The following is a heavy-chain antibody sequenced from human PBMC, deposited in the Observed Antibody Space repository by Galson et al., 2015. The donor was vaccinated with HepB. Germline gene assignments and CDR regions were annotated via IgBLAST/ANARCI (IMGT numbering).Heavy chain of an antibody. J-gene: IGHJ6*02. Sequence: SLRLSCAASGFTVSTNYMSWVRQAPGKGLEWVSVIYSGGSTYYADSVKGRFTISRGNSKNTLCLQMNSLRAEDTAVYYCARFISGSYGFDGMDVWGQGTTVTVSS. CDR2: IYSGGST. CDR3: ARFISGSYGFDGMDV. V-gene: IGHV3-53*01. D-gene: IGHD1-26*01. CDR1: GFTVSTNY.